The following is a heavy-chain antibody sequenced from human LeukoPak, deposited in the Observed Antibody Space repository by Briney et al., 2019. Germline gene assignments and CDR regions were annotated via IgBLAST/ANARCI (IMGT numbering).Heavy chain of an antibody. CDR3: ARLPHIVVVPAAIRDWRQQLVFPYYFDY. J-gene: IGHJ4*02. D-gene: IGHD2-2*01. CDR2: IYPGDSDT. Sequence: GESLKISCKGSGYSFTSYWIGWVRQMPGKGLEWMGIIYPGDSDTRYSPSFQGQVTISADKSISTAYLQWSSLKASDTAMYYCARLPHIVVVPAAIRDWRQQLVFPYYFDYWGQGTLVTVSS. V-gene: IGHV5-51*01. CDR1: GYSFTSYW.